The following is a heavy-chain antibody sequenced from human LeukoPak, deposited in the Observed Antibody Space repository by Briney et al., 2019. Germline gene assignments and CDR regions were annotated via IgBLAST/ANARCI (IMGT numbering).Heavy chain of an antibody. CDR3: IRGGSNSPFDY. CDR2: IRSKAYGGTT. D-gene: IGHD1-26*01. V-gene: IGHV3-49*03. J-gene: IGHJ4*02. CDR1: GFTFGDYT. Sequence: PVGSLRLSCTASGFTFGDYTMSWFRQAPGKGLEWVGFIRSKAYGGTTEDAASVKGRFTISRDDTKSIAYLQMNSLKTEDTAVYYCIRGGSNSPFDYWGQGTLVTVSS.